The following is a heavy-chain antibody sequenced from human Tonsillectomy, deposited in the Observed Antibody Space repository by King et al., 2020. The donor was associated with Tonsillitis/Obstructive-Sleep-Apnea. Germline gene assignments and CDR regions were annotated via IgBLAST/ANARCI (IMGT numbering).Heavy chain of an antibody. CDR2: IDPSDSYA. Sequence: EVQLVQSGAEVKKPGESLRISCEGSGYSFTSYWITWVRQMPGKGLEWMGRIDPSDSYASYRPSFQGHVTISADKSISTAYLQWSSLKASDTAMYYCARVDCSSASCYSENWFDLWGQGTLVTVSS. J-gene: IGHJ5*02. D-gene: IGHD2-2*01. CDR1: GYSFTSYW. V-gene: IGHV5-10-1*01. CDR3: ARVDCSSASCYSENWFDL.